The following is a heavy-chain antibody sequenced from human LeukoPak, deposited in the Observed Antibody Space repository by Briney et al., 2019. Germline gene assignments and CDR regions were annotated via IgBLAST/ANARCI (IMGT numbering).Heavy chain of an antibody. CDR2: IGTASNT. Sequence: SGGSLRLSCAASGFTFSSYDMFWVRQGTGKGLEWVSAIGTASNTYYADSVKGRFTISRDNSKNTLYLQMNSLRAEDTAVYYCAKCPRSGSGWYVDYWGQGTLVTVSS. CDR3: AKCPRSGSGWYVDY. V-gene: IGHV3-23*01. CDR1: GFTFSSYD. D-gene: IGHD6-19*01. J-gene: IGHJ4*02.